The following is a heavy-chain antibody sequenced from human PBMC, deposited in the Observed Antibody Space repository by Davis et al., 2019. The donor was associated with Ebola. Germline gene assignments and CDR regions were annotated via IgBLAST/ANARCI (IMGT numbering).Heavy chain of an antibody. V-gene: IGHV1-69*13. Sequence: SVKVSCKASGGTFSSYAISWVRQAPGQGLEWMGGIIPIFGTANYAQKFQGRVTITADESTSTAYMELSSLRSEDTAVYYCARDWGYCSSTSCSPPGYFQHWGQGTLVTVSS. D-gene: IGHD2-2*01. CDR1: GGTFSSYA. J-gene: IGHJ1*01. CDR3: ARDWGYCSSTSCSPPGYFQH. CDR2: IIPIFGTA.